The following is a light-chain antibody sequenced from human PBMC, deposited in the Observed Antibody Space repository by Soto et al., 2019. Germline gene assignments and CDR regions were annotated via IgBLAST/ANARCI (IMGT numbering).Light chain of an antibody. CDR3: QQYGSSPGLT. J-gene: IGKJ4*01. CDR1: QSVSSTY. V-gene: IGKV3-20*01. Sequence: EIVLTQSPGTLSLSPGERATLSCRASQSVSSTYLAWYQQKPGQAPRLLIYGASSRATGSPDRFSGSVSGTDFTLTISRLEPGDFAVYYCQQYGSSPGLTFGGGTKVEI. CDR2: GAS.